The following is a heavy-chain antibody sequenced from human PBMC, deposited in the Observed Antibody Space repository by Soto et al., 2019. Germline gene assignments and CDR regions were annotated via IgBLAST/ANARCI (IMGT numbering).Heavy chain of an antibody. V-gene: IGHV5-51*01. D-gene: IGHD2-15*01. CDR1: GYSFTSYW. CDR2: IYPGDSDT. J-gene: IGHJ6*02. Sequence: GESLKISCKGSGYSFTSYWIGWVRQMPGKGLEWMGIIYPGDSDTRYSPSFQGQVTISADKSISTAYLQWSSLKASDTAMYYCARHYCSGGSCYSAPNYYSHDGMDFWGQGTTVTVSS. CDR3: ARHYCSGGSCYSAPNYYSHDGMDF.